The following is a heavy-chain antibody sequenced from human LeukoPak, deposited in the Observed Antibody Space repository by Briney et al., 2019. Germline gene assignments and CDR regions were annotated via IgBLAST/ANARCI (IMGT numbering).Heavy chain of an antibody. CDR2: INPNSGGT. CDR3: AREAHNPSGARGAFDI. D-gene: IGHD1-14*01. V-gene: IGHV1-2*04. CDR1: GYTFTGYY. J-gene: IGHJ3*02. Sequence: GASVKVSCKASGYTFTGYYMHWVRQAPGQGLEWMGWINPNSGGTNYAQKFQGWVTMTRDTSISTAYMELSRLRSDDTAVYYCAREAHNPSGARGAFDIWGQGTMVTVSS.